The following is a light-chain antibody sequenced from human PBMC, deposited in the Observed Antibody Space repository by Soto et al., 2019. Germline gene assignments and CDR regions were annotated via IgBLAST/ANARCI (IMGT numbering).Light chain of an antibody. CDR2: EVS. J-gene: IGLJ2*01. Sequence: QSVMTQPPSVSAAPGQKVTISCSGSSSNIGGNSVSWYQQHPGKAPKLMIYEVSNRPSGVSNRFSGSKSGNTASLTISGLQAEDEADYYCSSYRSINTGVFGGGTKLTVL. CDR1: SSNIGGNS. CDR3: SSYRSINTGV. V-gene: IGLV2-14*01.